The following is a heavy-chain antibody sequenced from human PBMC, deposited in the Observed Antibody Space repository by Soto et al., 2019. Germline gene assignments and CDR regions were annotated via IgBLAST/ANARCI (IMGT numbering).Heavy chain of an antibody. D-gene: IGHD2-21*02. J-gene: IGHJ4*02. CDR2: IKSKTDGGTT. CDR1: GFTFSNSW. CDR3: TTVAYCGGDCYSYYFDY. V-gene: IGHV3-15*07. Sequence: PGGSLRLSCAASGFTFSNSWMNWVRQAPGKGLEWVGRIKSKTDGGTTDYAAPVKGRFTISRDDSKNTLYLQMNSLKTEDTAVYYCTTVAYCGGDCYSYYFDYWGQGTLVTVSS.